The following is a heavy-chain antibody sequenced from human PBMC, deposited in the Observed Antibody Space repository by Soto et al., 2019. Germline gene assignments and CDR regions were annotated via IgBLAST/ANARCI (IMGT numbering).Heavy chain of an antibody. CDR3: ATTAKSYRVNY. CDR2: IVPIHGLA. CDR1: GGTFSSYT. Sequence: QVQLVQSGAEVKKPGSSVKVSCKAYGGTFSSYTISWVRQAPGQGLEWLGRIVPIHGLANYAQKFQGRVTITADKSTSTAYMELSSLRFEDTAVYYCATTAKSYRVNYWGQGPLVTVSS. J-gene: IGHJ4*02. V-gene: IGHV1-69*02. D-gene: IGHD1-26*01.